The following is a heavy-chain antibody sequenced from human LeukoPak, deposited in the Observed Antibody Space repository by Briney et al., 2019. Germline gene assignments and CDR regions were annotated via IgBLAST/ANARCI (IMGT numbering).Heavy chain of an antibody. J-gene: IGHJ3*02. D-gene: IGHD1-14*01. CDR1: GLTFSSYA. Sequence: GGSLRLXCAASGLTFSSYAMRWVRQTPGKGLESVSAISGDGSGTYYTDSVKGRFTISRHNSKNTLFLQMNSLRVEDTAVYYCAKGGISSVYHAFDIWGQGTMVTVSS. CDR2: ISGDGSGT. CDR3: AKGGISSVYHAFDI. V-gene: IGHV3-23*01.